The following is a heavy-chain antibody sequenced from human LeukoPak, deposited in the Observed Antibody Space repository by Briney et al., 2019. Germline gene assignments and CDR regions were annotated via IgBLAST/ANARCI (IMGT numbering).Heavy chain of an antibody. CDR3: ARLPYSGYDAFDI. CDR1: GFTFSSYE. J-gene: IGHJ3*02. Sequence: PVGSLRLSCAGSGFTFSSYEMNWVRQAPGKGLEWVSYISSSGSTIYYADSVKGRFTISRDNAKNSLYLQMNSLRAEDTAVYYCARLPYSGYDAFDIWGQGTMVTVSS. CDR2: ISSSGSTI. D-gene: IGHD5-12*01. V-gene: IGHV3-48*03.